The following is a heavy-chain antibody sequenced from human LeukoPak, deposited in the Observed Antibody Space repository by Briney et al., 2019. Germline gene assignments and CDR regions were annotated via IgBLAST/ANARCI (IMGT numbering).Heavy chain of an antibody. J-gene: IGHJ4*02. D-gene: IGHD2-15*01. CDR3: AKDIGRYSPYYFDY. Sequence: RTGGSLRLSCAASGFTFNNYAMHWVRQAPGKGLEWVAIISYDGSNKYYADSVKGRFTISRDNSKNSLYLQMNSLRTEDTALYYCAKDIGRYSPYYFDYWGQGTLVAVSS. V-gene: IGHV3-30-3*01. CDR2: ISYDGSNK. CDR1: GFTFNNYA.